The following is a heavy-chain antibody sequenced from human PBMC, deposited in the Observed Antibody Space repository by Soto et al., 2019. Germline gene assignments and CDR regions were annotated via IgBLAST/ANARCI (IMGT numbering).Heavy chain of an antibody. J-gene: IGHJ6*02. CDR3: ARDIDNRDYYYGLDV. CDR1: GFVFKNYE. D-gene: IGHD1-20*01. V-gene: IGHV3-48*03. Sequence: PGGSLRLSCVASGFVFKNYEMNWVRQAPGKGLEWISYISNSGNTIYVADSMRGRFIISRDNAKNSLFLQMNSLRADDTAVYYCARDIDNRDYYYGLDVWGQGTTVTV. CDR2: ISNSGNTI.